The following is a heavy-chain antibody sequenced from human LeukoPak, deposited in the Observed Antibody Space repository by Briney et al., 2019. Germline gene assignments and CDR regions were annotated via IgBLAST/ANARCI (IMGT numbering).Heavy chain of an antibody. V-gene: IGHV4-34*01. D-gene: IGHD3-22*01. Sequence: SETLSLTCAVYGGSFSGYYWSWIRQPPGKGLEGIGEINHSGSTNYNPSLKSRVTISVDTSKNQFSLKLNFVTAADTAVYSCARSTFYYDSGGYFSPTRPRYHYYYYMDAWGKGTSVTISS. CDR2: INHSGST. CDR1: GGSFSGYY. CDR3: ARSTFYYDSGGYFSPTRPRYHYYYYMDA. J-gene: IGHJ6*03.